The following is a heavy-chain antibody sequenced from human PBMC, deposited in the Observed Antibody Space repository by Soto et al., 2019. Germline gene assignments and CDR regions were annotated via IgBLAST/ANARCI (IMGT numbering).Heavy chain of an antibody. CDR3: ARGFGELLYDWFDP. D-gene: IGHD3-10*01. CDR2: IIPIFGTA. CDR1: GGTFSSYA. Sequence: SVKVSCKASGGTFSSYAISWVRQAPGQGLEWMGGIIPIFGTANYAQKFQGRVTVTADESTSTAYMELSSLRSEDTAVYYCARGFGELLYDWFDPWGQGTLVTVSS. J-gene: IGHJ5*02. V-gene: IGHV1-69*13.